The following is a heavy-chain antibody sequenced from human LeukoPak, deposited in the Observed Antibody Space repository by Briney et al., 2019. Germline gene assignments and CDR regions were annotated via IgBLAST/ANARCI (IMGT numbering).Heavy chain of an antibody. J-gene: IGHJ4*02. CDR1: GYTFTGYY. Sequence: ASVKVSCKASGYTFTGYYMHWVRQAPGQGLEWMGWINPNSGGTNYAQKFQGRVTKTRDTSISTAYTELSRLRSDDTAVYYCARDLSGYGNFDYWGQGTLVTVSS. CDR3: ARDLSGYGNFDY. CDR2: INPNSGGT. V-gene: IGHV1-2*02. D-gene: IGHD5-12*01.